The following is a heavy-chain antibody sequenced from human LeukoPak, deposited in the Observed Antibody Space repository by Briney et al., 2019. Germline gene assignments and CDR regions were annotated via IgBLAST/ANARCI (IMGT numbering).Heavy chain of an antibody. D-gene: IGHD6-19*01. CDR1: EFTFSDYY. Sequence: PGGSLRLSCAASEFTFSDYYMSWVRQAPGKGLEWVSAISGSGGSTYYADSVKGRFTISRDNSKNTLYLQMNSLRAEDTAVYYCAKGYSSGLDAFDIWGQGTMVTVSS. CDR3: AKGYSSGLDAFDI. CDR2: ISGSGGST. V-gene: IGHV3-23*01. J-gene: IGHJ3*02.